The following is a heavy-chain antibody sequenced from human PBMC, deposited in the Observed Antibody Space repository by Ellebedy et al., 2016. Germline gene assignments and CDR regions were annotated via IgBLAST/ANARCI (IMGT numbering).Heavy chain of an antibody. V-gene: IGHV3-30*04. CDR1: RLNIGGYA. CDR2: ISHDEMNI. D-gene: IGHD2-2*03. Sequence: GGSLRLSXAASRLNIGGYALHWVRQAPGKGLQWVAFISHDEMNIQYAESVRGRFTISRDDSSNMFYLQMNSLRPEDTAVYHCARVGYGYHQGQGFDPWGQGTLVSVSS. J-gene: IGHJ5*02. CDR3: ARVGYGYHQGQGFDP.